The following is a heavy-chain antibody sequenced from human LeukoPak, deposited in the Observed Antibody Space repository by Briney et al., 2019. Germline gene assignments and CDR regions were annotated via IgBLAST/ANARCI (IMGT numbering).Heavy chain of an antibody. Sequence: ASVKVSCKASGYTFTSYDINWVRQATGQGLEWMGWMNPNSGNTGYAQKFQGRVTITRNTSISTAYMELSSLRSEDTAVYYCAKDISSGWPNWFDPWGQGTLVTVSS. V-gene: IGHV1-8*03. CDR2: MNPNSGNT. CDR3: AKDISSGWPNWFDP. CDR1: GYTFTSYD. D-gene: IGHD6-19*01. J-gene: IGHJ5*02.